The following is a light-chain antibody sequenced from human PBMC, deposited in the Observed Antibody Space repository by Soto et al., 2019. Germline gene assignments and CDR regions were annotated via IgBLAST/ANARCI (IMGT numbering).Light chain of an antibody. CDR2: EVT. V-gene: IGLV2-14*01. CDR1: SSDVGGYNY. J-gene: IGLJ1*01. CDR3: SSYTSTSTLV. Sequence: QSALTQPASVSGSPGQSITISCTGTSSDVGGYNYVSWYHQHPDKAPKLMIFEVTNRPSGVSDRFSGSKSGNTASLTISGLQAEDEADYYCSSYTSTSTLVFGTGTKLTVL.